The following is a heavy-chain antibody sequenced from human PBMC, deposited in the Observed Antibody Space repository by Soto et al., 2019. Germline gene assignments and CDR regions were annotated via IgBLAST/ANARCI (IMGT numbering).Heavy chain of an antibody. V-gene: IGHV4-39*01. CDR1: GCSISSSSYF. Sequence: PSETLSLTCTVSGCSISSSSYFWGWIRQSPGTGLEWIGSIYYSVNTYYNPSLKSRVTISVDTSKNQFSLRLTSVTAADTAMYYCARGLWNSGSYRFDPWGQGTLVTVPS. J-gene: IGHJ5*02. CDR3: ARGLWNSGSYRFDP. D-gene: IGHD3-10*01. CDR2: IYYSVNT.